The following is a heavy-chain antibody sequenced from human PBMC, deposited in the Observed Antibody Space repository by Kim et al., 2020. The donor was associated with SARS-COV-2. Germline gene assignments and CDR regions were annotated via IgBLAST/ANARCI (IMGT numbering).Heavy chain of an antibody. CDR3: ARVPRGFSTVRYFDWLLFFDY. D-gene: IGHD3-9*01. J-gene: IGHJ4*02. Sequence: SVKVSCKASGGTFSSYAISWVRQAPGQGLEWMGGIIPIFGTANYAQKFQGRVTITADKSTSTAYMELSSLRSEDTAVYYCARVPRGFSTVRYFDWLLFFDYWGQGTLVTVSS. V-gene: IGHV1-69*06. CDR1: GGTFSSYA. CDR2: IIPIFGTA.